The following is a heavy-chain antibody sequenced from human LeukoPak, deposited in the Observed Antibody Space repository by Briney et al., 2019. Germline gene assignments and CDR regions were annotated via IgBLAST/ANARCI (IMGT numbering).Heavy chain of an antibody. V-gene: IGHV3-21*01. CDR3: ARTSGESKAALRAPFDY. D-gene: IGHD6-6*01. CDR2: ISSSSGYI. J-gene: IGHJ4*02. CDR1: GFTFSSYS. Sequence: TGGSLRLSCAVSGFTFSSYSMNWVRQAPGKGLEWVSSISSSSGYIYYADSVKGRFTISRDNAKNSLYLQMNSLRAEDAAVYYCARTSGESKAALRAPFDYWGQGTLVTVSS.